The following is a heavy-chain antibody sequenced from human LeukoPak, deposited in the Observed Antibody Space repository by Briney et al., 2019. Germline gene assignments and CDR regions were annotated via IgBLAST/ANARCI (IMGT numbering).Heavy chain of an antibody. CDR3: ARGPAGNSYGSL. D-gene: IGHD5-18*01. V-gene: IGHV3-74*01. J-gene: IGHJ4*02. CDR1: GFTFTSYW. CDR2: IDSGGSGI. Sequence: GGSLRLSCAVSGFTFTSYWMHWVRQAPGKGLVWVSRIDSGGSGISYADSVKGRFTISRDNAKNTLYLQMDSLRVEDTAVYYCARGPAGNSYGSLWGQGTLVTVSS.